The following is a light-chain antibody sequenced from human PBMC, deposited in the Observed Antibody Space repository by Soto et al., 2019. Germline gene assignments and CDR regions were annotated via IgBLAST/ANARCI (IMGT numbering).Light chain of an antibody. V-gene: IGKV1-5*01. CDR3: QQAYSFPIT. CDR1: QGISSW. J-gene: IGKJ5*01. Sequence: DIQMTQSPSTLSASVGDRVTITCRASQGISSWLAWYQQKPGKAPKLLIYDASSLESGVPSRFSGSGSGTEFTLTISSLQPDDFATYYCQQAYSFPITFGQGTRLEIK. CDR2: DAS.